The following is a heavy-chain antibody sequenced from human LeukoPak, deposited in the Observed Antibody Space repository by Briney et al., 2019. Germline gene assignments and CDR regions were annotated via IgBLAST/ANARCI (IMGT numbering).Heavy chain of an antibody. Sequence: PGGSLRLSCSASGFTLSDYVMRWVRQAPEKGLEWVSSIGESGGSTYYAVSVEGRFTISRDTSKNTLYLQMNSLRAEDTAVYYCARAPGGNNYYVDYWGQGTLVTVSS. J-gene: IGHJ4*02. D-gene: IGHD1-1*01. V-gene: IGHV3-23*01. CDR2: IGESGGST. CDR3: ARAPGGNNYYVDY. CDR1: GFTLSDYV.